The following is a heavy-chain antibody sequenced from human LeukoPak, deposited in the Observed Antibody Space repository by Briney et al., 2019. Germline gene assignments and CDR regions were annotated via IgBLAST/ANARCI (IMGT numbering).Heavy chain of an antibody. J-gene: IGHJ4*02. CDR3: ARDLGGDTNSPFDY. CDR1: GYTFTDYY. V-gene: IGHV1-2*02. D-gene: IGHD2-21*01. CDR2: INPNSGGT. Sequence: ASVKVSCKASGYTFTDYYMYWVRQAPGQGLEWMGWINPNSGGTNYAQKFQGRVTMTRDMSTSTVYMELSSLRSEDTAVYYCARDLGGDTNSPFDYWGQGTLVTVSS.